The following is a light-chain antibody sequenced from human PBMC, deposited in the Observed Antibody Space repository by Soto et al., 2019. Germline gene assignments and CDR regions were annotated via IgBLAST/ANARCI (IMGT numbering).Light chain of an antibody. CDR2: DAS. Sequence: EIVLTQSPATLSLSPGERATLSCRASQSISSSLAWYQHKPGQAPRLLIYDASNRATGIPARFSGSGSGTDFSLTISSLDPEDFAVYYCQQRFNWLITFGQGTRLEIK. V-gene: IGKV3-11*01. J-gene: IGKJ5*01. CDR3: QQRFNWLIT. CDR1: QSISSS.